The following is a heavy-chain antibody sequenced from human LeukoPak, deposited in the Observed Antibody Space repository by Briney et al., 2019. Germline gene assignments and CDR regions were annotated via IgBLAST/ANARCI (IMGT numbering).Heavy chain of an antibody. V-gene: IGHV1-8*01. CDR2: MNPNSGNT. CDR1: GYTFTSYD. Sequence: ASVKVSCKASGYTFTSYDINWVRQASGQGLEWMGWMNPNSGNTGYAQKFQGRVTMTRNTSISTAYMELSSLRSEDTAVYYCARVHKLLFLEWLPYARQRLDYWGQGTLVTVSS. D-gene: IGHD3-3*01. J-gene: IGHJ4*02. CDR3: ARVHKLLFLEWLPYARQRLDY.